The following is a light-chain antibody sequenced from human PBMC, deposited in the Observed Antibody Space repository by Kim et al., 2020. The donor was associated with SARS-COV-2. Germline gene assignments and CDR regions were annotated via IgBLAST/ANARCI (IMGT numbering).Light chain of an antibody. V-gene: IGLV2-11*01. CDR3: CSYAGNFVI. CDR2: DVS. J-gene: IGLJ2*01. CDR1: SSDVGRYNY. Sequence: QSVLTQPRSVSGSPGQSVTISCTGTSSDVGRYNYVSWYQQYPGKAPKLMIYDVSKRPSGVPDRFSGAKSANTASLTVSGLQVEDDADYYCCSYAGNFVIFGGGTQLTVL.